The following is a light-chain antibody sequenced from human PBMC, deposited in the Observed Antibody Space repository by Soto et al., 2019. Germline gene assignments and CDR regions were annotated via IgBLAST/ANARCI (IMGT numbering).Light chain of an antibody. CDR2: AVT. CDR3: SAFTSSTTLL. CDR1: ATDVGAYNY. J-gene: IGLJ2*01. Sequence: QSALTQPASVSGSPGQSITISCTGTATDVGAYNYVSCYQQHPGRAPKLIIYAVTDRPSGVADRFSGSKSGDTASLTISGLQAEDEAHYYGSAFTSSTTLLFGGGTKLTVL. V-gene: IGLV2-14*01.